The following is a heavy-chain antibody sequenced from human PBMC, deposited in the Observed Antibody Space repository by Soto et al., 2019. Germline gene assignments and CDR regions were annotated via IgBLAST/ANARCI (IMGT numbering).Heavy chain of an antibody. D-gene: IGHD6-6*01. CDR1: GGSFSGYY. V-gene: IGHV4-34*01. J-gene: IGHJ5*02. CDR2: INHSGST. CDR3: ARGFSRIAARLRWFDP. Sequence: SETLSLTCPVYGGSFSGYYWSCIRQPPGKGLEWIGEINHSGSTNYNPSLKSRVTISVDTSKNQFSLKLSSVTAADTAVYYCARGFSRIAARLRWFDPWVQGTLV.